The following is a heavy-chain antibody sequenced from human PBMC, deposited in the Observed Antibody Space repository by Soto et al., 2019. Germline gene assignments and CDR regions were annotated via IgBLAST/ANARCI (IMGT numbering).Heavy chain of an antibody. CDR1: GFIFTNYW. Sequence: PGGSLRLSCATSGFIFTNYWMTWLRQAPGKGLEWVANIKPDGSETHYVDSVKGRFTISRDNAKKSLYLQMNSLRAEDTAVYYCARLIAPAAIDVFDMWGQGTMVTVSS. CDR3: ARLIAPAAIDVFDM. V-gene: IGHV3-7*04. J-gene: IGHJ3*02. D-gene: IGHD2-2*01. CDR2: IKPDGSET.